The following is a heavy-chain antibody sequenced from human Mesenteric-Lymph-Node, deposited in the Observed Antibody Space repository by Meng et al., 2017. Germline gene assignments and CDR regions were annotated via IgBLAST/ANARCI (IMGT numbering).Heavy chain of an antibody. V-gene: IGHV4-34*01. CDR3: ARGFGDYGLGGDY. Sequence: SETLSLTCAVYGGSFSGYYWSWIRQPPGKGLEWIGEINHSGSTNYNPSLKSRVTISVDTSKNQFFLKLSSVTAADTAVYYCARGFGDYGLGGDYWGQGTLVTVSS. CDR1: GGSFSGYY. D-gene: IGHD4-17*01. CDR2: INHSGST. J-gene: IGHJ4*02.